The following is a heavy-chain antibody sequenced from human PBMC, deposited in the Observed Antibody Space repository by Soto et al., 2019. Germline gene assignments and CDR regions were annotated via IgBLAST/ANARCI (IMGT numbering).Heavy chain of an antibody. D-gene: IGHD3-10*01. CDR2: INHSGST. Sequence: QVRLQQWGAGLLKPSETLSLTCAVFGGSFSGHYWTWIRQPPGKELEWIGEINHSGSTSYNPSRKSRVTVSVGTSKNKFSLKLSSGTAADTAVYYCARTAGSGSYSFYYYDMDVWGKGTTVTVSS. CDR3: ARTAGSGSYSFYYYDMDV. J-gene: IGHJ6*03. V-gene: IGHV4-34*01. CDR1: GGSFSGHY.